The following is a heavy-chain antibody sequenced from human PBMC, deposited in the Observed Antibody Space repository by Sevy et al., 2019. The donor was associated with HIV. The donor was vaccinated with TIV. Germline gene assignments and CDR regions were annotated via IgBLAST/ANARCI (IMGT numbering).Heavy chain of an antibody. Sequence: GGSLRLSCAASGFTFTSYWMSWVRQAPGKGTEWVANIKQDESAKYYVHSVKGRFTVSRDNAKNALYLQMNSLRAEDTAVYYCARDGTAPGIYFDSWGQGTLVTVSS. CDR1: GFTFTSYW. CDR2: IKQDESAK. J-gene: IGHJ4*02. CDR3: ARDGTAPGIYFDS. V-gene: IGHV3-7*01. D-gene: IGHD6-13*01.